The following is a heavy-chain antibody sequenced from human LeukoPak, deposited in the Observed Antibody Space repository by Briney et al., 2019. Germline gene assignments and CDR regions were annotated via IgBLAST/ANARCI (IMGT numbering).Heavy chain of an antibody. Sequence: PSETLSLTCTVSGGSISSSSYYWGWIRQPPGKGLEWIGSIYYSGSTNYNPSLKSRVTISVDKSKNQFSLKLSSVTAADTAVYYCASELFDPWGQGTLVTVSS. CDR3: ASELFDP. J-gene: IGHJ5*02. V-gene: IGHV4-39*07. CDR2: IYYSGST. CDR1: GGSISSSSYY.